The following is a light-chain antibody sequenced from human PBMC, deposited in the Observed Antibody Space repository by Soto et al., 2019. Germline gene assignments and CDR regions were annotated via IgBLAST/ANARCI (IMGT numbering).Light chain of an antibody. CDR1: QSVSQY. V-gene: IGKV3-20*01. CDR2: GAS. Sequence: EIVLTQSPGTLSWSLGERATLSCRASQSVSQYLAWYQQKPGQAPRLLIYGASSRANGIPDRFSGSGSGTDFTLNITGLEPEDFAVYYCQQYATSARLTFGPGTNVDI. J-gene: IGKJ3*01. CDR3: QQYATSARLT.